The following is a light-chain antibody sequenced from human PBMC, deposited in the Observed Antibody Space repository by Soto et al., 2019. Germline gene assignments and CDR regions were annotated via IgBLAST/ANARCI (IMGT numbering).Light chain of an antibody. J-gene: IGKJ4*01. V-gene: IGKV1-39*01. CDR3: QQSYSTLLT. CDR1: QSISSY. Sequence: DIRMTQSPSSLSASVGDRVTITCRASQSISSYLNWYQQKPGKAPKLLIYAASSLQSGVPSRFSGSGSGTXXTXTXXSXXXXDFATYYCQQSYSTLLTFGGGTKVEIK. CDR2: AAS.